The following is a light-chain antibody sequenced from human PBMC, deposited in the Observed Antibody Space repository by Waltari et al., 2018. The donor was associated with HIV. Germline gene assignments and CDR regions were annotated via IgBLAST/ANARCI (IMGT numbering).Light chain of an antibody. CDR3: VGWDASLSAYV. V-gene: IGLV1-47*01. J-gene: IGLJ1*01. Sequence: QSVLTQPPSASGTPGQRVTISCSGSSSNLGNDNVYWYQQLPGTTPKLLISKNIQRPSGVPDRFAGSKSGTSAYLAISGLRSEDEADYYCVGWDASLSAYVFGAGTKVTVL. CDR2: KNI. CDR1: SSNLGNDN.